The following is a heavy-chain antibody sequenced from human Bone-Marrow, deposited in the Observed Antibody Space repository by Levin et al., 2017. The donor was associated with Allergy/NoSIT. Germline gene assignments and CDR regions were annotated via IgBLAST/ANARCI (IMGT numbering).Heavy chain of an antibody. CDR2: IWYDGSKK. CDR3: AEAIVVVTATGSGFNHFDY. Sequence: LSLTCAASGFTFSSYVMHWVRQAPGKGLEWVALIWYDGSKKYYADSVNGRFTISRDNSKNTTYLQMNRLRAEDTAVYYCAEAIVVVTATGSGFNHFDYWGQGNLVTVSS. V-gene: IGHV3-33*01. D-gene: IGHD2-21*02. J-gene: IGHJ4*02. CDR1: GFTFSSYV.